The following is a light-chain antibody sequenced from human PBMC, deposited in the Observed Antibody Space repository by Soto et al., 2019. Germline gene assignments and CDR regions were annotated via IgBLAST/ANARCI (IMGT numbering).Light chain of an antibody. J-gene: IGKJ2*01. CDR3: QQYGASVRT. V-gene: IGKV3-20*01. CDR1: QSVSNSY. CDR2: GAS. Sequence: EIVLTQSPATLSLSPGERASLSCRASQSVSNSYLAWYQQKPGQAPRLLIFGASNRATGIPDRFSGSGSGTDFTLTISRLEPDDFAVYYCQQYGASVRTFGQGTKLEIK.